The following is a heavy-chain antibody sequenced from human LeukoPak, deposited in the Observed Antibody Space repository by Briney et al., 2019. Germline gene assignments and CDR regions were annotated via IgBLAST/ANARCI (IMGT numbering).Heavy chain of an antibody. CDR3: ARGDAVVPAARHWFDP. J-gene: IGHJ5*02. CDR2: INHSGST. Sequence: SETLSLTCAVYGGSFSGYYWSWIRQPPGKGLEWIGEINHSGSTNYNPSLKSRVTISVDTSKNQFSLKLSSVTAADTAVYYCARGDAVVPAARHWFDPWGQGTLVTVSS. CDR1: GGSFSGYY. V-gene: IGHV4-34*01. D-gene: IGHD2-2*01.